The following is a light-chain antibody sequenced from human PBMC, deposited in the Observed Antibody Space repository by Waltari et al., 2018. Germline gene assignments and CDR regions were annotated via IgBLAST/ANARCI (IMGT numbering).Light chain of an antibody. CDR1: QSITSH. CDR2: DAS. J-gene: IGKJ4*01. Sequence: EIVLTQSPATLSLSPGERTTLSCRASQSITSHLVWYQQKPGQGPRLLIYDASNRATGIPARFSGSGSGTDFSLTISSLEAEDSAVYYCQQRYNWPLTFGGGTKIEIK. V-gene: IGKV3-11*01. CDR3: QQRYNWPLT.